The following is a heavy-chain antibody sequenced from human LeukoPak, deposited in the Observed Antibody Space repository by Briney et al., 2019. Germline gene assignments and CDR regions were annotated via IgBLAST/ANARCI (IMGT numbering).Heavy chain of an antibody. V-gene: IGHV3-23*01. Sequence: PGGSLRLSCAASGFTFSNYALNWVRQAPGKGLEWVSAISGSSGSTYYADSVKGRFTVSRDNSKNTLYLQMNNLRAEDTAVYYCAKTGGPKNNWFDPWGQGTLVTVSS. D-gene: IGHD7-27*01. CDR3: AKTGGPKNNWFDP. J-gene: IGHJ5*02. CDR2: ISGSSGST. CDR1: GFTFSNYA.